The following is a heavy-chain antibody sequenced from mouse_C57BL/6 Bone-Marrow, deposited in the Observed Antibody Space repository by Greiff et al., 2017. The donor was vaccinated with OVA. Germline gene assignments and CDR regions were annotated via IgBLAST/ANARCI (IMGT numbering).Heavy chain of an antibody. CDR1: GYAFTNYL. V-gene: IGHV1-54*01. Sequence: VQLQESGAELVRPGTSVKVSCKASGYAFTNYLIEWVKQRPGQGLEWIGVINPGSGGTNYNEKFKGKATLTADKSSSTAYMQLSSLTSEDSAVYFCARSEDDGYFFYFDYWGQGTTLTVSS. J-gene: IGHJ2*01. CDR2: INPGSGGT. D-gene: IGHD2-3*01. CDR3: ARSEDDGYFFYFDY.